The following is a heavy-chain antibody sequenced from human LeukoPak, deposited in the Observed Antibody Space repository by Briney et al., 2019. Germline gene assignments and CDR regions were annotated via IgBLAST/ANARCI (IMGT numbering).Heavy chain of an antibody. Sequence: ASVKVSCKASGYTFTSYYMHWVRQAPGQGLEWMGIINPSGGSTSYAQKFQGRVTMTRDTSTSTVYMELSSLRSEDTAVYYCAREWCTNGVCPDYDYYYYMDVWGKGTTVTVSS. V-gene: IGHV1-46*01. CDR3: AREWCTNGVCPDYDYYYYMDV. J-gene: IGHJ6*03. CDR1: GYTFTSYY. CDR2: INPSGGST. D-gene: IGHD2-8*01.